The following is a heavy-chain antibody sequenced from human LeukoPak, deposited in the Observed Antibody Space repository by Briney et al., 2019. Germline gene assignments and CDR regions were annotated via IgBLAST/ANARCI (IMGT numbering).Heavy chain of an antibody. Sequence: ASVKVSCKASGYTFTGYYMHWVRQAPGQRLKWMGWINPNSGGTNYAQKLQGRVTMTRDTSISTAYMELSRLRSDHTAVYYCARDVWGHLYYFDYWGQGTLVTVSS. CDR1: GYTFTGYY. D-gene: IGHD7-27*01. V-gene: IGHV1-2*02. J-gene: IGHJ4*02. CDR3: ARDVWGHLYYFDY. CDR2: INPNSGGT.